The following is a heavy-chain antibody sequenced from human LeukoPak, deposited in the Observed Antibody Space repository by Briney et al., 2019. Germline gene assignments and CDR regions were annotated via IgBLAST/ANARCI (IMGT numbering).Heavy chain of an antibody. Sequence: GGSLRLSCAASGFTFSSYVMHWVRQAPGKGLEWVAVISYDGSNTNYADSVKGQFTISRDNLKNTLYLQMNSLRAEDTALYYCARGPSITTVSYFQYWGQGTLVTVSS. D-gene: IGHD1-14*01. J-gene: IGHJ4*02. CDR3: ARGPSITTVSYFQY. CDR1: GFTFSSYV. V-gene: IGHV3-30*01. CDR2: ISYDGSNT.